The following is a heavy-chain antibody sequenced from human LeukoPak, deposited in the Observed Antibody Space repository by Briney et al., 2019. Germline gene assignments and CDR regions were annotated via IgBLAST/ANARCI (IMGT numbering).Heavy chain of an antibody. J-gene: IGHJ4*02. D-gene: IGHD2-21*02. Sequence: PGGSLRLSCAASGFTFSSYAMSWVRQAPGKGLEWVSAISGSGGSTYYADSVKGRFTISRDNAKNSLYLQMNSLRAEDTAVYYCARVVGDCWYFDYWGQGTLVTVSS. CDR2: ISGSGGST. CDR3: ARVVGDCWYFDY. CDR1: GFTFSSYA. V-gene: IGHV3-23*01.